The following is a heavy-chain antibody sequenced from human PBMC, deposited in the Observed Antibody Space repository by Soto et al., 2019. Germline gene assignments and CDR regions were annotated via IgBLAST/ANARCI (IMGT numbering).Heavy chain of an antibody. CDR2: IKSKTDGGTT. D-gene: IGHD3-3*01. V-gene: IGHV3-15*07. J-gene: IGHJ6*02. CDR3: TTDFWSGYYHEYYYYYGMDV. Sequence: GGSLRLSCAASGFTFSNAWMNWVRQAPGKGLEWVGRIKSKTDGGTTDYDAPVKGRFTISRDDSKNTLYLQMNSLKTEDTAVYYCTTDFWSGYYHEYYYYYGMDVWGQGTTVTVSS. CDR1: GFTFSNAW.